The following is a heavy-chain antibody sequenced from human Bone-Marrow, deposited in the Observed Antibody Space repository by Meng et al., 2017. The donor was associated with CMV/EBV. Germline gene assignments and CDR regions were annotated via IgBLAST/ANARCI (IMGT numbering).Heavy chain of an antibody. D-gene: IGHD3-22*01. CDR2: IIPILGIA. CDR3: AREDSSGYSYYFDY. V-gene: IGHV1-69*08. J-gene: IGHJ4*02. CDR1: GGTFSSYT. Sequence: QVQVVQSGAELKMPGSSVKVSCKASGGTFSSYTISWVRQAPGQGLEWMGRIIPILGIANYAQKFQGRVTITADKSTSTAYMELSSLRSEDTAVYYCAREDSSGYSYYFDYWGQGTLVTVSS.